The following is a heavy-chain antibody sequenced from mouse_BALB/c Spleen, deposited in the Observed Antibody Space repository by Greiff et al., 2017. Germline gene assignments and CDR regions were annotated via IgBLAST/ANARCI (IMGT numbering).Heavy chain of an antibody. CDR2: IYPGSGNT. CDR1: GYTFTDYY. J-gene: IGHJ2*01. V-gene: IGHV1-77*01. CDR3: ARLVTLDY. D-gene: IGHD2-2*01. Sequence: QVQLKQSGAELARPGASVKLSCKASGYTFTDYYINWVKQRTGQGLEWIGEIYPGSGNTYYNEKFKGKATLTADKSSSTAYMQLSSLTSEDSAVYFCARLVTLDYWGQGTTLTVSS.